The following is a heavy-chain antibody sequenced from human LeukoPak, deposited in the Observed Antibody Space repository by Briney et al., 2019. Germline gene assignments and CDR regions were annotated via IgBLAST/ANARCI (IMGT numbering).Heavy chain of an antibody. CDR1: GFTFGGYG. V-gene: IGHV3-33*01. CDR2: IAYDGSRA. Sequence: GGSLRLSCAGSGFTFGGYGMHWFRQTPGKGLEWVAVIAYDGSRAFYADSVKGQFTISRGNSKNTMSVQMDDLRAEDTAVYYCTRYNNDHFDYWGQGTLVTVSS. CDR3: TRYNNDHFDY. D-gene: IGHD1-14*01. J-gene: IGHJ4*02.